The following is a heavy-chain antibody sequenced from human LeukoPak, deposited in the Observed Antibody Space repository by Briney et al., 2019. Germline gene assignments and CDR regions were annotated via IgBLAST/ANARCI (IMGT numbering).Heavy chain of an antibody. J-gene: IGHJ5*02. D-gene: IGHD6-13*01. CDR1: GFTFSDYY. Sequence: PGGSLRLSCAASGFTFSDYYMGWIRQAPGKGLEWVSYISSSGNIIYYADSVKGRFTISRDNAKNSLYLQMNSLRAEDTAVYYCARDQGVAAAGGSGWFDPWGQETLVTVSS. V-gene: IGHV3-11*01. CDR3: ARDQGVAAAGGSGWFDP. CDR2: ISSSGNII.